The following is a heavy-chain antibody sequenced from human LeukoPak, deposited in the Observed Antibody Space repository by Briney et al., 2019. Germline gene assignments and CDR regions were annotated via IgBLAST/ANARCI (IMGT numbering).Heavy chain of an antibody. CDR1: GYTFTGYY. J-gene: IGHJ5*02. V-gene: IGHV1-2*02. CDR3: ARDIGDFPINWFDP. Sequence: GASVKVSCKASGYTFTGYYMHWVRQAPGQGLEWMGWINPNSGGTNYAQKFQGRVTMTRDTSISTAYMELSRLRSDDTAVYYCARDIGDFPINWFDPWGQGTLVTVSS. CDR2: INPNSGGT. D-gene: IGHD3-10*01.